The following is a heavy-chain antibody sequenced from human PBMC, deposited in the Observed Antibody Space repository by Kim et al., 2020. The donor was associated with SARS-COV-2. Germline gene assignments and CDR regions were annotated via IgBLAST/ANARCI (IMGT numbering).Heavy chain of an antibody. CDR2: IYSGGST. CDR3: ASGSPITIFGVVIPAVHFDY. V-gene: IGHV3-66*01. Sequence: GGSLRLSCAASGFTVSSNYMSWVRQAPGKGLEWVSVIYSGGSTYYADSVKGRFTISRDNSKNTLYLQMNSLRVEDTAVYYCASGSPITIFGVVIPAVHFDYWGQGTLVTVSS. D-gene: IGHD3-3*01. J-gene: IGHJ4*02. CDR1: GFTVSSNY.